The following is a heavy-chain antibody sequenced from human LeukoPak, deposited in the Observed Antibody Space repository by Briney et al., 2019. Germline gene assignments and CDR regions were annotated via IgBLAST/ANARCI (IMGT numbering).Heavy chain of an antibody. CDR1: GFTFSSYG. CDR3: ANPPTVTSFHY. D-gene: IGHD4-11*01. CDR2: ISGSGGDT. V-gene: IGHV3-23*01. J-gene: IGHJ4*02. Sequence: GGTLRLSCAASGFTFSSYGMAWVRQAPGKGLEWVSSISGSGGDTCYADSVKGHFTISRDNSKNTLYLQMNSLRAEDTAIYYCANPPTVTSFHYWGQGTLVTVSS.